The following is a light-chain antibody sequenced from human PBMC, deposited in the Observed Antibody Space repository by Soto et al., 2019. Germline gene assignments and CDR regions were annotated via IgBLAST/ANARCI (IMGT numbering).Light chain of an antibody. Sequence: DTVMTQSPLSLSVTPGQPASISCRSSQSLLAGNGYNYLDWYLQKPGQSPQLLVYLGSNRASGVPDRFSGSVSGTDFTLKISRVEAEDVGVYYCMQALQTPLTFGGGTKVEIK. CDR1: QSLLAGNGYNY. J-gene: IGKJ4*01. CDR3: MQALQTPLT. CDR2: LGS. V-gene: IGKV2-28*01.